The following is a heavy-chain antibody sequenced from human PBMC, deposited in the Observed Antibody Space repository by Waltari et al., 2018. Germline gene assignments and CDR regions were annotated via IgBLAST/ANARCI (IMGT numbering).Heavy chain of an antibody. V-gene: IGHV1-46*02. Sequence: QVHLVQSATEVKRPGASVKVSCKASGYTFKNYYLPWVRQAPGQGLEWVGVVNPRCGSQTYAQKFRDRGTMAWDTATDTVYMEVSSLRFEDTAVYYCAKDGRPPYIRASGGLYYYGLDFWGQGTTVIVSS. J-gene: IGHJ6*02. CDR3: AKDGRPPYIRASGGLYYYGLDF. D-gene: IGHD2-8*02. CDR1: GYTFKNYY. CDR2: VNPRCGSQ.